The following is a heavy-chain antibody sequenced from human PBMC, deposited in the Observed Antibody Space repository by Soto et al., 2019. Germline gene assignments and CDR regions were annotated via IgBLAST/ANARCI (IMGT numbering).Heavy chain of an antibody. CDR2: INVGNSNT. V-gene: IGHV1-3*01. CDR3: ARARYFYDSSGLDY. J-gene: IGHJ4*02. CDR1: GYTFTSYP. Sequence: ASVKVSFKASGYTFTSYPMHWVRQAPGQRLEWMGWINVGNSNTKYSQKFQGRVTISRDTSASTAYMELSSLRSEDTSVYYCARARYFYDSSGLDYWGQGALVTVSS. D-gene: IGHD3-22*01.